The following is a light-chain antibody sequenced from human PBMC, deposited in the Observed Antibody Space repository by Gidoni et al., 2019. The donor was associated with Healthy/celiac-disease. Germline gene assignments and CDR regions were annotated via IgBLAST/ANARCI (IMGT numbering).Light chain of an antibody. V-gene: IGKV3-11*01. CDR1: QSVSSY. CDR2: DAS. Sequence: EIVLTQSPATLSLSPGERATLSCRASQSVSSYLAWYQQKPGQAPRLLIYDASNRATGIPARFSGSVSVTDFTLTISSLEPEDFAVYYCQQRSNLPPLTFGGGTKVEIK. CDR3: QQRSNLPPLT. J-gene: IGKJ4*01.